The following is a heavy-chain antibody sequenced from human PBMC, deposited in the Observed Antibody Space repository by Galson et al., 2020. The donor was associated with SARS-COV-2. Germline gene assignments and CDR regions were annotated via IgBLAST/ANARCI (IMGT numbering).Heavy chain of an antibody. V-gene: IGHV4-31*03. CDR3: ARMNYGGNRRRFWGFDL. CDR2: IYYSGST. J-gene: IGHJ2*01. D-gene: IGHD4-17*01. Sequence: ETSETLSLTCTVSGGSISSGGYYWSWIRQHPGKGLEWIGYIYYSGSTYYNPSLKSRVTISVDTSKNQFSLKLSSVTAADTAVYYCARMNYGGNRRRFWGFDLGGRGTLVTVAS. CDR1: GGSISSGGYY.